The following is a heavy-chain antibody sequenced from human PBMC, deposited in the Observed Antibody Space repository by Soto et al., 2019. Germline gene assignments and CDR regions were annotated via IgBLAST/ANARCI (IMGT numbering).Heavy chain of an antibody. CDR3: ARQLPVGATSWFDP. D-gene: IGHD1-26*01. CDR2: LYYGGST. Sequence: SETLSLTCSVSGGSINSDDSFWGWVRQSPGKGLEWIGSLYYGGSTFYNPSLKSRVTISLDTSKNQFSLRLTSVTAADTAIYYCARQLPVGATSWFDPWGQGTLVTVSS. V-gene: IGHV4-39*01. CDR1: GGSINSDDSF. J-gene: IGHJ5*02.